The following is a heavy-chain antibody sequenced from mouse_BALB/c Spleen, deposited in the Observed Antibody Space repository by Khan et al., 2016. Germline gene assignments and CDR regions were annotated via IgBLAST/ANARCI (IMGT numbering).Heavy chain of an antibody. V-gene: IGHV3-8*02. CDR2: ISYSGRT. Sequence: EVQLQESGPSLVKPSQTLSLTCSVTGDSITRGYWNWIRKFPGNKLEYMGYISYSGRTSYHPSLKRRISLTRDTSKNTYSLQLNSVTTEDTATYYCTREGAYWGQGTLVTVSA. J-gene: IGHJ3*01. CDR3: TREGAY. CDR1: GDSITRGY.